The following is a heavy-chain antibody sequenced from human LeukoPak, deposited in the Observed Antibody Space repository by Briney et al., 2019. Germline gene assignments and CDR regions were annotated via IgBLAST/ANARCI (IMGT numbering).Heavy chain of an antibody. Sequence: VASVKVSCKASGGTFSSYAISWVRQAPGQGLEWMGWINPNSGGTNYAQKLQGRVTMTRDTSISTAYMELSRLRSDDTAVYYCARERYSYGQRSFDYWDQGTLVTVSS. CDR1: GGTFSSYA. D-gene: IGHD5-18*01. CDR3: ARERYSYGQRSFDY. J-gene: IGHJ4*02. CDR2: INPNSGGT. V-gene: IGHV1-2*02.